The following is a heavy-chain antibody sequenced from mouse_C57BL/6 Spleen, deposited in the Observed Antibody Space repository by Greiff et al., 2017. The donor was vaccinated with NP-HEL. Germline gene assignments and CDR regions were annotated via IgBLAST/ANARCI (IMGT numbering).Heavy chain of an antibody. J-gene: IGHJ2*01. Sequence: QVQLQQPGAELVKPGASVKLSCKASGYTFTSYWMHWVKQRPGQGLEWIGMIHPNSGSTNYNEKFKSKATLTVDKSSSTAYMQLSSLTSEDSAVYFCARGLFYYGSSYEYFDYWGQGTTLTVSS. D-gene: IGHD1-1*01. V-gene: IGHV1-64*01. CDR1: GYTFTSYW. CDR3: ARGLFYYGSSYEYFDY. CDR2: IHPNSGST.